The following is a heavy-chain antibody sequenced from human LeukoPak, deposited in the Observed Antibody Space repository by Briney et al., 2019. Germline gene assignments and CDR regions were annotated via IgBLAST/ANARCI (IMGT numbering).Heavy chain of an antibody. D-gene: IGHD6-6*01. CDR3: AKATYSSSSGSFDY. CDR1: GFTFSSYA. J-gene: IGHJ4*02. CDR2: ISGSGGST. Sequence: GGSLRLSCAASGFTFSSYAMSWVRQAPGKGLEWASAISGSGGSTYYADSVKGRFTISRDNSKNTLYLQMNSLRAEDTAVYYCAKATYSSSSGSFDYWGQGTLVTVSS. V-gene: IGHV3-23*01.